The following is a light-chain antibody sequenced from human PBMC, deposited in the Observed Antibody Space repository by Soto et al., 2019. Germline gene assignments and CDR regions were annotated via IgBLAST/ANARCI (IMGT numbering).Light chain of an antibody. CDR1: SSDVGEYNS. Sequence: QSVLTQPASVSGSPGQSITISCTGTSSDVGEYNSVAWYQQYPGKAPKLIIYDVNNRPSGVSNRFSGSKSGNTASLTISGLQAEDEADYHCISYNTSAPYVFGTGTKVTDL. CDR3: ISYNTSAPYV. J-gene: IGLJ1*01. CDR2: DVN. V-gene: IGLV2-14*01.